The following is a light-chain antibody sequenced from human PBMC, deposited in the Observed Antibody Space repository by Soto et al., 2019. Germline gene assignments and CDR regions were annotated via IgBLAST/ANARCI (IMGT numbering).Light chain of an antibody. CDR1: QSVSSN. V-gene: IGKV3-15*01. CDR3: QQYNNWPPMYT. CDR2: GAS. Sequence: EIVMTQSPATLSVSPGERATLSCRASQSVSSNLAWYQQKPGQAPRLLIYGASTRATGIPARFSGSGSGTEVTLTLSSLQSEDFAVYYCQQYNNWPPMYTFGQGTKLEIK. J-gene: IGKJ2*01.